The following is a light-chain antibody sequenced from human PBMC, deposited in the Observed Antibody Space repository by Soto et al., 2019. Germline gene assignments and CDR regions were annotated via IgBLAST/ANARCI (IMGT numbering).Light chain of an antibody. J-gene: IGKJ2*01. CDR1: QSISSF. CDR2: DES. CDR3: RQRSNWYT. V-gene: IGKV3-11*01. Sequence: EIVLTQSPATLSLSPGERATLSCRASQSISSFLTLYQHKPGQAPRLLIYDESKRATGIPARFSGSGAGTDFTLTISSLVFEDFGVYYCRQRSNWYTFGQGTKLEIK.